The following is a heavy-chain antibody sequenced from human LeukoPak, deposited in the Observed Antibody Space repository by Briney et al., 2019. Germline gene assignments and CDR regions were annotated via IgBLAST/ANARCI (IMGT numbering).Heavy chain of an antibody. CDR3: VRDCSASGSGYYFLGY. J-gene: IGHJ4*02. V-gene: IGHV3-66*01. D-gene: IGHD3-22*01. Sequence: PGGSLRLSCAASGFTFSSKYMSWVRQAPGKGLEWVSVIYSGGSTYYADSVKGRFTISRDNSKDTVYLQMNSLRAEDTAVYYCVRDCSASGSGYYFLGYWGQGTLVTVSS. CDR2: IYSGGST. CDR1: GFTFSSKY.